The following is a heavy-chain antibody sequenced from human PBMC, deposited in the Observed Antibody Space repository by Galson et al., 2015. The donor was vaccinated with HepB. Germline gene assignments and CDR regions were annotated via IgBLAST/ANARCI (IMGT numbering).Heavy chain of an antibody. J-gene: IGHJ4*02. CDR2: IWYDGSNK. V-gene: IGHV3-33*08. CDR3: AREDSSGSSGSWYFDY. D-gene: IGHD1-26*01. Sequence: SLRLSCAASGFTFSSYGMHWVRQAPGKGLEWVAVIWYDGSNKYYADSVKGRFTISRDNSKNTLYLQMNSLRAEDTAVYYCAREDSSGSSGSWYFDYWGQGTLVTVSS. CDR1: GFTFSSYG.